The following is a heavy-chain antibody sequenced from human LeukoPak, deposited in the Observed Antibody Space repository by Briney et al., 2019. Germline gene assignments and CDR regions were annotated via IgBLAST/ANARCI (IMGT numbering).Heavy chain of an antibody. V-gene: IGHV1-69*05. CDR2: IIPIFGTA. CDR1: GSTFSSYA. D-gene: IGHD5-24*01. CDR3: ARDQRDGYNGDY. Sequence: GASVKVSCKASGSTFSSYAISWVRQAPGQGLEWMGGIIPIFGTANYAQKFQGRVTMTRDTSASTVYMELSSLRSEDTAVYYCARDQRDGYNGDYWGQGTLVTVSS. J-gene: IGHJ4*02.